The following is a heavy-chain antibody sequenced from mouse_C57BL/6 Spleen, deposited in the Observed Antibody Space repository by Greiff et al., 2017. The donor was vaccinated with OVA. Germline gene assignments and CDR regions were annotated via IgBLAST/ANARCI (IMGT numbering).Heavy chain of an antibody. Sequence: QVQLQQPGAELVMPGASVKLSCKASGYTFTSYWMHWVKQRPGQGLEWIGEIDPSDSYTNYNQKFKGKSTLTVDKSSSTAYMQLSSLTSEDSAVYYCARSGGYYPHWYFDVWGTGTTVTVSS. V-gene: IGHV1-69*01. CDR2: IDPSDSYT. CDR3: ARSGGYYPHWYFDV. J-gene: IGHJ1*03. D-gene: IGHD2-3*01. CDR1: GYTFTSYW.